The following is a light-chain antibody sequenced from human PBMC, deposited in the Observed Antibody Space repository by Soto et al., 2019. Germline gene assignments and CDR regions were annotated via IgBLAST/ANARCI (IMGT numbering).Light chain of an antibody. V-gene: IGKV3-15*01. Sequence: EVVMTQSPATLSASPGERATLSCRASQSVGYSLAWYQQTPGQAPRLLIYGASTRATDVPARFSGSGSGTEFTLTISSLQSEDFAVYYCQQYNSWPPVTFGGGTKVDIK. CDR2: GAS. CDR3: QQYNSWPPVT. J-gene: IGKJ4*01. CDR1: QSVGYS.